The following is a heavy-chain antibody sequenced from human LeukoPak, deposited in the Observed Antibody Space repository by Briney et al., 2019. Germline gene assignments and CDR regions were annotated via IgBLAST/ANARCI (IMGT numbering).Heavy chain of an antibody. CDR3: AKSLYYYEAASDY. D-gene: IGHD3-22*01. CDR2: ISGSGGST. Sequence: GGSLRLSCAASGFTFSSYAMSWVRQAPGKGLEWVSAISGSGGSTYYADSVKGRFTISRDNSKNTLYLQMNSLRAEDTAVYCCAKSLYYYEAASDYWGQGTLVTVSS. CDR1: GFTFSSYA. J-gene: IGHJ4*02. V-gene: IGHV3-23*01.